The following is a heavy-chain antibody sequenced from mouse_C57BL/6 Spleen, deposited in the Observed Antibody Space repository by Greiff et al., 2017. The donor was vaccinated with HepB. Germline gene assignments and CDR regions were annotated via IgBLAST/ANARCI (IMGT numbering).Heavy chain of an antibody. D-gene: IGHD1-1*01. CDR2: FHPYNDDT. CDR1: GYTFSTYP. V-gene: IGHV1-47*01. CDR3: ARQGYYGSSYAWYFDV. J-gene: IGHJ1*03. Sequence: VQLQQSGAELVKPGASVKMSCKASGYTFSTYPIEWMKQNHGKSLEWIGNFHPYNDDTKYNEKFKGKATLTVEKSSSTVYLELSRLTSDDSAVYYCARQGYYGSSYAWYFDVWGTGTTVTVSS.